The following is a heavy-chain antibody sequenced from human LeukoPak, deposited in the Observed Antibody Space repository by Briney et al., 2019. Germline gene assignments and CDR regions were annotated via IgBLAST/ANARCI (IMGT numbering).Heavy chain of an antibody. D-gene: IGHD3-9*01. CDR3: ARSTPPLRYFAY. Sequence: PGGSLRLSCAASGFTLSSYDIHWVRQAPGKGLEWVAVIPYDGSNKYYADSVKGRFTISRDNSKNTLYLQMNSLRAEDTAVYYCARSTPPLRYFAYRGQGTLVTVSS. V-gene: IGHV3-30*19. J-gene: IGHJ4*02. CDR1: GFTLSSYD. CDR2: IPYDGSNK.